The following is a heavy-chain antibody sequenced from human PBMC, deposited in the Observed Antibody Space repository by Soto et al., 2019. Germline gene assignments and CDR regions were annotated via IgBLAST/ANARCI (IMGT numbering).Heavy chain of an antibody. V-gene: IGHV4-31*03. Sequence: QVQLQESGPGLVKPSQTLSLTCTVSGGSISSGGYYWSWIRQHPGKGLEWIGYIYYSGSTYYNPSLKSRVTISVDTSKNQFSLKLSSVTAADTAVYYCARARSWGTMVRGVIFFDYWAREPWSPSPQ. D-gene: IGHD3-10*01. CDR3: ARARSWGTMVRGVIFFDY. CDR2: IYYSGST. CDR1: GGSISSGGYY. J-gene: IGHJ4*02.